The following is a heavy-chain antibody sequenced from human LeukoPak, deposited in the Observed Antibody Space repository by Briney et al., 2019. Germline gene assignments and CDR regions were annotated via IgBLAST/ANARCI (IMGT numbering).Heavy chain of an antibody. J-gene: IGHJ4*02. CDR2: INHSGST. CDR1: GGSFSGYY. CDR3: AETRRGSFDY. D-gene: IGHD1-14*01. Sequence: SETLSLTCAVYGGSFSGYYWSWIRQPPGKGLEWIGEINHSGSTNYNPSLKSRVTISVDTSKNQFSLKLSSVTAADTAVYYCAETRRGSFDYWGQGTLVTVSS. V-gene: IGHV4-34*01.